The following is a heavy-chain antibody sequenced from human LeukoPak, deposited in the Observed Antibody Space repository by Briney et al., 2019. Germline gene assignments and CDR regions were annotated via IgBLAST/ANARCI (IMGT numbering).Heavy chain of an antibody. CDR2: MNPNSGNT. CDR1: GYTFTSYD. CDR3: ARIAAAGNRRLNY. D-gene: IGHD6-13*01. Sequence: ASVKVSCKASGYTFTSYDINWVRQATGQGLEWMGWMNPNSGNTGYAQKFQGRIIVSRNTSISTAYMELSSLTSEDTAIYYCARIAAAGNRRLNYWGQGILVTVAS. J-gene: IGHJ4*02. V-gene: IGHV1-8*01.